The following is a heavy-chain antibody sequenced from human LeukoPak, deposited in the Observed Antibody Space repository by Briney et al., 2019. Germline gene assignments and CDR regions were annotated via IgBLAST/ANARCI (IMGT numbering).Heavy chain of an antibody. J-gene: IGHJ4*02. CDR3: ARGRRTSRGAAAGLHFDY. CDR1: GGSFSGYY. CDR2: INHSGST. V-gene: IGHV4-34*01. D-gene: IGHD6-13*01. Sequence: PSETLSLTCAVYGGSFSGYYWSWIRQPPGKGLEWIGEINHSGSTSYNPSLKSRVTISVDTSKNQFSLKLSSVTAADTAVYYCARGRRTSRGAAAGLHFDYWGQGTLVTVSS.